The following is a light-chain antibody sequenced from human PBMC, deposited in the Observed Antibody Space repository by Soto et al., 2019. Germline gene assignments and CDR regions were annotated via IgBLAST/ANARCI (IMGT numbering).Light chain of an antibody. CDR2: GAS. CDR3: QQYNSWPPMYT. CDR1: QSVGNR. V-gene: IGKV3-15*01. J-gene: IGKJ2*01. Sequence: ELVMTQSPATLSVSPGERATLSCRASQSVGNRLAWYQQKPGQAPRLLISGASTRATGTPARFSGTGSGTEFTLTISRLQSEDVAVYYCQQYNSWPPMYTFGQGNRLEI.